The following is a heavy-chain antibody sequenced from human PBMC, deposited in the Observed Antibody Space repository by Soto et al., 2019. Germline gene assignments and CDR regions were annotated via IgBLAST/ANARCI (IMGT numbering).Heavy chain of an antibody. D-gene: IGHD2-15*01. CDR3: AKDGPQYCSGGSCYSGGGDY. CDR1: GFTFSSYG. Sequence: QVQLVESGGGVVQPGRSLRLSCAASGFTFSSYGMHWVRQAPGKGLEWVAVISYDGSNKYYADSVKGRFTISRDNSKNTLYLQMNSLRAEDTAVYYCAKDGPQYCSGGSCYSGGGDYWGQGTLVTVSS. CDR2: ISYDGSNK. J-gene: IGHJ4*02. V-gene: IGHV3-30*18.